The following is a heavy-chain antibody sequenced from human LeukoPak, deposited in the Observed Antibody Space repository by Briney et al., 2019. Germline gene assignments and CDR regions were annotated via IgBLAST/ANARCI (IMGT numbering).Heavy chain of an antibody. V-gene: IGHV4-34*01. CDR2: INHSGST. Sequence: SETLSLTCAVYGGSFSGYYWSWIRQPPRKGLEWIGEINHSGSTNYNPSLKSRVTIPVDTSKNQFSLKLSSVTAADTAVYYCARPGCSSSYCTNPANWGQETMVTVSS. CDR3: ARPGCSSSYCTNPAN. CDR1: GGSFSGYY. D-gene: IGHD2-8*01. J-gene: IGHJ3*01.